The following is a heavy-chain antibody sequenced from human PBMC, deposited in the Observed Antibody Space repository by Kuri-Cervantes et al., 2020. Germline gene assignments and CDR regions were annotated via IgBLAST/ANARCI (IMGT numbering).Heavy chain of an antibody. CDR3: ARELPIGWNYAGYYMDV. D-gene: IGHD1-7*01. CDR1: GYTFTRYA. Sequence: ASVKVSCKASGYTFTRYAINWVRQATGQGLEWMGWMNPNSGNTGYAQKFQGRVTMTRNTSISTAYMELSSLRSEDTAVYYCARELPIGWNYAGYYMDVWGKGTTVTVSS. CDR2: MNPNSGNT. J-gene: IGHJ6*03. V-gene: IGHV1-8*01.